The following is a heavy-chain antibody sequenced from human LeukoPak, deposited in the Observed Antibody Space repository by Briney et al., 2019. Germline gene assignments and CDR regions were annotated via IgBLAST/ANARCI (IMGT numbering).Heavy chain of an antibody. D-gene: IGHD3-22*01. CDR1: GFTFGSYS. CDR3: VLPSSEADVAG. CDR2: ISSKSRYI. J-gene: IGHJ4*02. Sequence: GGSLRLSCVVSGFTFGSYSINWVRQAPGKGLEWVSSISSKSRYIYYADSVKGRFTISRDNAKNSLSLQMNSLRAEDTAVYYCVLPSSEADVAGGGQGTLVTVSS. V-gene: IGHV3-21*01.